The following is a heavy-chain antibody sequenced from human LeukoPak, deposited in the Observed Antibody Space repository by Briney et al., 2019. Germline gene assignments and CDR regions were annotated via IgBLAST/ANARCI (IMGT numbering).Heavy chain of an antibody. J-gene: IGHJ4*02. V-gene: IGHV3-53*01. CDR1: GFTVSGND. Sequence: GGSLRLSCAASGFTVSGNDMSWVRQAPGKGLEWVSLFYSGGSIYYTDSVKGRFTISRDNSKNTLFLQMNSLRAEDTAVYYCAKDREGLSSGYDLEYFDYWGQGTLVTVSS. CDR3: AKDREGLSSGYDLEYFDY. CDR2: FYSGGSI. D-gene: IGHD5-12*01.